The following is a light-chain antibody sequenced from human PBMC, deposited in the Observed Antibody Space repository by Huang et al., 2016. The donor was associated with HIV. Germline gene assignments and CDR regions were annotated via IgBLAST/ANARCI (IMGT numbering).Light chain of an antibody. Sequence: DIQMTQSPPSLSASLGDRVTIPCRASQSITTYLKWYRHKPGEAPELLIHATSTLQNGFPSRFSGGGSGTDFTLTITNLQPEDVASYYCQQSYNLPYTFGRGTKVDIK. CDR3: QQSYNLPYT. V-gene: IGKV1-39*01. J-gene: IGKJ2*01. CDR1: QSITTY. CDR2: ATS.